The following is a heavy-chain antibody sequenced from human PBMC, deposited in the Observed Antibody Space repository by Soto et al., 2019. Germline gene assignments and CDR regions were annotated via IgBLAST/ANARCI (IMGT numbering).Heavy chain of an antibody. CDR3: ARHKRYYYDSSGYNYYGMDV. Sequence: GESLKISCKGSGYSFTSYWISWVRQTPGKGLEWMGRIDPSDSYTNYSPSFQGHVTISADKSISTAYLQWSSLKASDTAMYYCARHKRYYYDSSGYNYYGMDVWGQGTTVTVSS. D-gene: IGHD3-22*01. V-gene: IGHV5-10-1*01. CDR1: GYSFTSYW. J-gene: IGHJ6*02. CDR2: IDPSDSYT.